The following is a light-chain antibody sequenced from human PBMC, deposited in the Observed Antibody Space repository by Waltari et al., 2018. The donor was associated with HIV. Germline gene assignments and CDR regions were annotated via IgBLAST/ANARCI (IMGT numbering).Light chain of an antibody. V-gene: IGLV2-14*03. CDR2: DVT. Sequence: QPALTQPASVSGSPGPSIIVSCTGTNYDIGSYNYVSRYQQHPGRAPKLVIYDVTYRPSGVSNRFSGSKSGNTASLTISGLQAEDEADYYCCSYMTSTTSWLFGGGTKLTVL. J-gene: IGLJ2*01. CDR3: CSYMTSTTSWL. CDR1: NYDIGSYNY.